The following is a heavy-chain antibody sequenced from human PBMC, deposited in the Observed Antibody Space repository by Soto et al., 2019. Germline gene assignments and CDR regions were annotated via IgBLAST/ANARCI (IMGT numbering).Heavy chain of an antibody. D-gene: IGHD2-8*01. CDR1: GFTFSTYA. CDR3: AHPRGFGVFDAYDI. CDR2: ISGSGDYT. Sequence: GGSLRLSCAASGFTFSTYAMSWVRQAPGKGLEWVSAISGSGDYTYYTDSVKGRFATSRDNSMNTLYLQMSSLRIDDTAVYYCAHPRGFGVFDAYDIWGQGTMVTVSS. J-gene: IGHJ3*02. V-gene: IGHV3-23*01.